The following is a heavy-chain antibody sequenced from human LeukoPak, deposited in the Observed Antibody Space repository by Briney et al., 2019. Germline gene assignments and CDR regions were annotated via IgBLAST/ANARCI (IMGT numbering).Heavy chain of an antibody. CDR1: GDSVSR. J-gene: IGHJ6*03. D-gene: IGHD5/OR15-5a*01. CDR2: TYYRSKWYY. CDR3: AQSYSVTLGPESYYYFYVDV. Sequence: SQTLSLTCAISGDSVSRNWIRQSPARGLEWLGRTYYRSKWYYDYATSVKGRITINPDTSKNQFSLQLSSVTSEDTAVYYCAQSYSVTLGPESYYYFYVDVWGKGTTITVSS. V-gene: IGHV6-1*01.